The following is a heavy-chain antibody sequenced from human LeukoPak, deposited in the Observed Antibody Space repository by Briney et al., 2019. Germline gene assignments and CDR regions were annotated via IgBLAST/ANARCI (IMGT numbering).Heavy chain of an antibody. V-gene: IGHV4-38-2*01. Sequence: NTSETLSLTCAVSGYSISSGYYWGWIRQPPGKGLEWIGSIYHNVGTYDNPSLNSRVSISVDTSKNQFSLKLSSVTAADTAIYYCVRAPGAYYFDYWGQGTLVTVSS. CDR3: VRAPGAYYFDY. D-gene: IGHD4-17*01. CDR2: IYHNVGT. J-gene: IGHJ4*02. CDR1: GYSISSGYY.